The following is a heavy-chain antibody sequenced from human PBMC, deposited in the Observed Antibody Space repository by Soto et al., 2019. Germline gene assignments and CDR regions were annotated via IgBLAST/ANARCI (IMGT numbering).Heavy chain of an antibody. Sequence: ASVKVSCKASGGTFSSYAISWVRQAPGQGLEWMGGIIPIFGTANYAQKFQGRVTITADESTSTAYMELSSLRSEDTAVYYCASEYDSSGYSYYWGQRNLVPVSS. CDR1: GGTFSSYA. J-gene: IGHJ4*02. CDR3: ASEYDSSGYSYY. CDR2: IIPIFGTA. V-gene: IGHV1-69*13. D-gene: IGHD3-22*01.